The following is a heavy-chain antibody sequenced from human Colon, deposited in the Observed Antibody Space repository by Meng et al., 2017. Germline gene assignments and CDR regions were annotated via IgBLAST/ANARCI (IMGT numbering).Heavy chain of an antibody. J-gene: IGHJ4*02. V-gene: IGHV4-34*01. D-gene: IGHD1-7*01. CDR3: GRDQGRELINH. Sequence: LGGGGLFKLSAPLTCTCAVSGGSFSGSYWSWIRQPPGKGLEWIGEVYHRGDTNYNPSLKSRVDISVDKSKNQFYLSLFSVTAADTAVYYCGRDQGRELINHWGQGTLVTVSS. CDR1: GGSFSGSY. CDR2: VYHRGDT.